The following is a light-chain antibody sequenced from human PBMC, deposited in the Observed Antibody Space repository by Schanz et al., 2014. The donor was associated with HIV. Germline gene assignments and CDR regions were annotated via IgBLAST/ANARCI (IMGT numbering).Light chain of an antibody. J-gene: IGKJ4*01. CDR2: GAS. CDR1: QDISNN. Sequence: AIQLTQSPSSLSASIGDRVTITCRASQDISNNLVWYQQKPGRAPKLLMFGASSLESRVPSRFSGSGSGTDFTLTIASLQPEDFATYYCQQLKSHPLTFGGGTRVDI. CDR3: QQLKSHPLT. V-gene: IGKV1-13*02.